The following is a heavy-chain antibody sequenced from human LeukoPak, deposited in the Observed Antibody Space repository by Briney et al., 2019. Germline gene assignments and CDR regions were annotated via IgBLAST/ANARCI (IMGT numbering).Heavy chain of an antibody. Sequence: GGSLRLSCAASGFTFSSYSMKWVRQAPGKGLEWVSSISSSSSYIYYADSVKGRFTISRDNAKSSLYLQMNSLRAEDTAVYYCARNSLRRDGYNDYWGQGTLVTVSS. CDR3: ARNSLRRDGYNDY. D-gene: IGHD5-24*01. V-gene: IGHV3-21*01. CDR2: ISSSSSYI. CDR1: GFTFSSYS. J-gene: IGHJ4*02.